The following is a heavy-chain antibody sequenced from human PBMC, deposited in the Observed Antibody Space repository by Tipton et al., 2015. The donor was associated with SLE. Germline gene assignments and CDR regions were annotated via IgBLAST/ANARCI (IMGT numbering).Heavy chain of an antibody. CDR3: SRGRYYHDSSGYFDY. V-gene: IGHV3-30-3*01. CDR2: ISFDGSNK. Sequence: SLRLSCTASGFTFGDYAMSWVRQAPGKGLEWVAVISFDGSNKYYADSVKGRFTISRDNSKNTLYLQVNSLRPEDTAVYYCSRGRYYHDSSGYFDYWGQGTLVTVSS. J-gene: IGHJ4*02. D-gene: IGHD3-22*01. CDR1: GFTFGDYA.